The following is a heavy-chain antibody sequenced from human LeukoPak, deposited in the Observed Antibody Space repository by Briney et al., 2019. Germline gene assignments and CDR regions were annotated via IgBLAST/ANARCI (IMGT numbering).Heavy chain of an antibody. J-gene: IGHJ4*02. CDR2: IYYSGST. D-gene: IGHD2-15*01. V-gene: IGHV4-59*01. Sequence: TSETLSLTCTVSGGSISSYYWSWIRQPPGQGLEWIGYIYYSGSTNYNPSLKSRVTISVDTSKHQFSLKLSSVTAADTAVYYCAGGLGYCSGGSCAYFDYWGQGTLVTASS. CDR1: GGSISSYY. CDR3: AGGLGYCSGGSCAYFDY.